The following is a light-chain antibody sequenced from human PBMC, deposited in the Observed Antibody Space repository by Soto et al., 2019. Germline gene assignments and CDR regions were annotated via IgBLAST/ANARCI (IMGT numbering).Light chain of an antibody. Sequence: DIQMTQSPSSLSASVAASVTITCRASQSISSYLSWYQQKPGKAPKRLIYVGSTLQSGVPSRFSGSGAGTDFTLTISSLQPEDFATYFCQQTYTTPFTFGGGTKVDIK. CDR2: VGS. J-gene: IGKJ4*01. CDR3: QQTYTTPFT. V-gene: IGKV1-39*01. CDR1: QSISSY.